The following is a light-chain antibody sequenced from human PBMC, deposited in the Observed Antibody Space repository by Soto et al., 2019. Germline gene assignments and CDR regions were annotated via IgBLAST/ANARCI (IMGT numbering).Light chain of an antibody. CDR1: NSDVGGYND. V-gene: IGLV2-23*02. CDR2: EVS. J-gene: IGLJ1*01. Sequence: QSSLAQPASVYGSPGQSITISCTGTNSDVGGYNDVSWYQQHPGKAPKLMIYEVSNRPSRVSNRFSGSKSGNTASLTISGLQADHEADYYCSSNAGSSTYVFGTGTKVTVL. CDR3: SSNAGSSTYV.